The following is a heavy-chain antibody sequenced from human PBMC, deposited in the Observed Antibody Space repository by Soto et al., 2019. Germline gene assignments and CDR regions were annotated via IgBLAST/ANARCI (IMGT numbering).Heavy chain of an antibody. J-gene: IGHJ1*01. Sequence: QVQLVQSGAEVKKPGSSVKVSCKASGGTFSNYALDWVRQAPGQGLEWMGGIIPIFGTVRHAQNFQGRVTTTADESTATAYMELSSLIYEDTAMYYCATGGERDYYDQSGWRWGQGTLVTVSS. CDR3: ATGGERDYYDQSGWR. V-gene: IGHV1-69*12. CDR1: GGTFSNYA. D-gene: IGHD3-22*01. CDR2: IIPIFGTV.